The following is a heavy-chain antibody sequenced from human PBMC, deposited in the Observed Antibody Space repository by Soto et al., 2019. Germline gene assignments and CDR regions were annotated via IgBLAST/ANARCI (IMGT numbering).Heavy chain of an antibody. Sequence: ASVKVSCKASGDTFTDYYIHWVRQAPGQGLEWMGTVNPSGGHTTYAQHFLGRVTMTRDTSTSTIYKELTSLKTDDTALYYCARGGHVVVVTAALDYWGQGTLVTVSS. J-gene: IGHJ4*02. CDR2: VNPSGGHT. D-gene: IGHD2-21*02. CDR1: GDTFTDYY. V-gene: IGHV1-46*01. CDR3: ARGGHVVVVTAALDY.